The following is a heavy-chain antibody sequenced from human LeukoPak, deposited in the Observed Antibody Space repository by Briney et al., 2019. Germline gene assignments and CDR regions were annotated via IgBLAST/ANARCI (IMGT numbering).Heavy chain of an antibody. D-gene: IGHD3-10*01. CDR1: GFTVSSNY. CDR3: ARASLAGLLWFGELLSGFDY. Sequence: GGSLRLSCAASGFTVSSNYMSWVRQAPGKGLEWVSYISSSGSTIYYADSVKGRFTISRDNAKNSLYLQMNSLRAEDTAVYYCARASLAGLLWFGELLSGFDYWGQGTLVTVSS. V-gene: IGHV3-11*01. CDR2: ISSSGSTI. J-gene: IGHJ4*02.